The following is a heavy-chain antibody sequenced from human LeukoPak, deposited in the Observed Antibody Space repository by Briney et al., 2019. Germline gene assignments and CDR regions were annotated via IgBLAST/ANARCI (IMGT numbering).Heavy chain of an antibody. CDR2: IYYSGST. CDR1: GGSISSYY. CDR3: ARSPDCGDYYFDY. D-gene: IGHD4-17*01. J-gene: IGHJ4*02. Sequence: PSETLSLTCTVSGGSISSYYWSWIRQPPGKGLEWIGYIYYSGSTNYNPSLKSRVTISVDTSKNQFSLKLSSVTAADTAVYYCARSPDCGDYYFDYWGQGTLVTVSS. V-gene: IGHV4-59*01.